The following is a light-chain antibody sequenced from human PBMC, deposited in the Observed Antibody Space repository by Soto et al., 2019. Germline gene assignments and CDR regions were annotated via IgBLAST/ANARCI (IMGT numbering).Light chain of an antibody. V-gene: IGKV4-1*01. CDR3: QQHHSRPIT. J-gene: IGKJ5*01. CDR2: WAS. Sequence: DIVMTQSPDSLAVSLGERATINCKSSQSVSCDSNKKMCLAWYQQNPGQPPKLLISWASSRESGVPDRFSGSGSGTDFTLTISSLQAEDVAVYYCQQHHSRPITFGQGTRLEI. CDR1: QSVSCDSNKKMC.